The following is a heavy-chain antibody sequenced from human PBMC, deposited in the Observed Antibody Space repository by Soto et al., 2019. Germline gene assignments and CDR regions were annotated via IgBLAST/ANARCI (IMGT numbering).Heavy chain of an antibody. CDR3: ATGVIWIGYFTVDS. CDR1: GGSFGNSA. CDR2: FIPVYRTL. Sequence: SVKVSCKASGGSFGNSAINWVRQTPGQGLEWLGGFIPVYRTLNYAQKFQGRVTITADESTGTAYMTLSSLASDDTAVYYCATGVIWIGYFTVDSWGQGTRVTVST. D-gene: IGHD3-3*01. V-gene: IGHV1-69*13. J-gene: IGHJ4*02.